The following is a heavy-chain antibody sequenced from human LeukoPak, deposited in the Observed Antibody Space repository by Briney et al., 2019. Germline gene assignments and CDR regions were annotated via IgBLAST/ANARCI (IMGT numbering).Heavy chain of an antibody. CDR3: ARESPGGSYFDY. J-gene: IGHJ4*02. V-gene: IGHV3-53*01. Sequence: PGASLSLSCAASRFTVSYNYRCWVRQPAGKVLGGVSVIYNGGSTYYADSVKGRFTISRDNSKNTMSLQMNSLRAEDTAVYYCARESPGGSYFDYWGQGTLVTVSS. CDR2: IYNGGST. D-gene: IGHD4-23*01. CDR1: RFTVSYNY.